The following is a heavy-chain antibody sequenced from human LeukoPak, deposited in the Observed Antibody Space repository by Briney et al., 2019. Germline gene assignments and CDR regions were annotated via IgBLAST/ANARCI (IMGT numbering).Heavy chain of an antibody. Sequence: ASVTVSCKASGYTFTSYYMHWVRQAPGQGLEWMGIINPSGGSTSYAQKFQGRVTMTRDMSTSTVYMELSSLRSEDTAVYYCARDRNYALFDYWGQGTLVTVSS. V-gene: IGHV1-46*01. CDR2: INPSGGST. D-gene: IGHD1-7*01. CDR3: ARDRNYALFDY. J-gene: IGHJ4*02. CDR1: GYTFTSYY.